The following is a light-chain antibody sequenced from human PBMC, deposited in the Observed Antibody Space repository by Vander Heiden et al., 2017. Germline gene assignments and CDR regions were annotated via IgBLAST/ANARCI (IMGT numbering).Light chain of an antibody. J-gene: IGKJ1*01. CDR3: QQYSRFST. V-gene: IGKV1-5*03. Sequence: DTQMTQSPSTLSASVGDRVTITCRASESISSWLAWYQQKPGKAPKLLMYKASNLEAAVPSRFSGSGSGTEFTLTISSLQPDDFATYYCQQYSRFSTFGPGTKVEIK. CDR2: KAS. CDR1: ESISSW.